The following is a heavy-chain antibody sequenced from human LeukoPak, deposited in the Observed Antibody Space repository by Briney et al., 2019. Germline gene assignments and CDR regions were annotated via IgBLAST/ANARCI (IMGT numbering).Heavy chain of an antibody. J-gene: IGHJ4*02. CDR3: ARSLSDGDPFDS. Sequence: GRSLRPSCSASGYTFGVYAMNWFRQAPGKGLEWVGFTRSKLYGGTIEYAASAKGRFIISRDDSKGIAYLQMNSLKAEDTAVYYCARSLSDGDPFDSWGQGTLVTVSS. CDR1: GYTFGVYA. CDR2: TRSKLYGGTI. V-gene: IGHV3-49*03. D-gene: IGHD4-17*01.